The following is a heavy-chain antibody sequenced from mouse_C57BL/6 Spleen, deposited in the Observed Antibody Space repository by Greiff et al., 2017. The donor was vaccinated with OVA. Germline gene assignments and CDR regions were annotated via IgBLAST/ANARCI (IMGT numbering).Heavy chain of an antibody. V-gene: IGHV1-55*01. CDR3: ARWAYYSNYGYFDV. D-gene: IGHD2-5*01. CDR2: IYPGSGST. Sequence: QVQLQQPGAELVKPGASVKMSCKASGYTFTSYWITWVKQRPGQGLEWIGDIYPGSGSTNYNEKLKSKATLTVDTSSSTAYMQLSSLTSEDSAVYYCARWAYYSNYGYFDVWGTGTTVTVSS. CDR1: GYTFTSYW. J-gene: IGHJ1*03.